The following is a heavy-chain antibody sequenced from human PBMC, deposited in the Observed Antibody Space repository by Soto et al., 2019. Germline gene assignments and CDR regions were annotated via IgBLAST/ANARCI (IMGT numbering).Heavy chain of an antibody. CDR1: GASISSGDYF. CDR2: IYDSGSS. V-gene: IGHV4-30-4*01. Sequence: PSETLSLTCTVSGASISSGDYFWSWIHQSPGKGLEWIGYIYDSGSSYYNPSLKSRVTMSVDTSKNQFSLKLRSVTAADTAVYYRAGEKGYISGPKNFDYWGQGTLVTVSS. J-gene: IGHJ4*02. CDR3: AGEKGYISGPKNFDY. D-gene: IGHD5-12*01.